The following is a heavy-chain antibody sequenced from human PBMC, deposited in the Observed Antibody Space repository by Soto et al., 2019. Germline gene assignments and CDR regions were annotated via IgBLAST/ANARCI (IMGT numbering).Heavy chain of an antibody. Sequence: GGSLRLSCAASGFTFDDYAMHWVRQAPGKGLEWVSGISWNSGSIGYADSVKGRFTISRDNAKNSLYLQMNSLRAEDTALYYCAKDSLLAVEGGLGPFDYWGQGTLVTVSS. CDR2: ISWNSGSI. CDR3: AKDSLLAVEGGLGPFDY. J-gene: IGHJ4*02. CDR1: GFTFDDYA. V-gene: IGHV3-9*01. D-gene: IGHD6-19*01.